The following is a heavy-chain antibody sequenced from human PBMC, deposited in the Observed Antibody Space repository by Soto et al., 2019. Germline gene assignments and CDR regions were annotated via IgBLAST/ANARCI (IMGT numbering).Heavy chain of an antibody. CDR2: IIPIFGTA. CDR1: GGTFSSYS. D-gene: IGHD3-16*01. J-gene: IGHJ2*01. V-gene: IGHV1-69*01. CDR3: ASPFQSWPGGWYFDL. Sequence: QVQLVQSGAEVKKPGSSVKVSCKASGGTFSSYSINWVRQAPGQGLEWMGGIIPIFGTANYAQKFQGRVTLTADESTSTAHIELSSLRNEDTAVYYCASPFQSWPGGWYFDLWGRGTLVTVSS.